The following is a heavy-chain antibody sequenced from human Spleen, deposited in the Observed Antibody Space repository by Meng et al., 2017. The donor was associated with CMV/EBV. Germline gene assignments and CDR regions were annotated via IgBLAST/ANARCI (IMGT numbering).Heavy chain of an antibody. J-gene: IGHJ6*02. Sequence: GESLKISCAASGFTFSNYGMHWVRQAPGKGLEWVSSISSSSSYIYYADSVKGRFTISRDNAKNSLCLQMSSLRAEDTAVYYCARDLGDWDSYYYYGMDVWGQGTTVTVSS. CDR1: GFTFSNYG. V-gene: IGHV3-21*01. D-gene: IGHD3/OR15-3a*01. CDR3: ARDLGDWDSYYYYGMDV. CDR2: ISSSSSYI.